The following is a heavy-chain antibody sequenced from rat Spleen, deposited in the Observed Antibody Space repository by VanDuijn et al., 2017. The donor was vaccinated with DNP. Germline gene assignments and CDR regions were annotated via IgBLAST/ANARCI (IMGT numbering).Heavy chain of an antibody. CDR3: ARWSDYFDY. CDR1: GYSITSSY. V-gene: IGHV3-1*01. CDR2: ISYSGST. J-gene: IGHJ2*01. Sequence: EVQLQESGPGLVKPSQSLSLTCSVTGYSITSSYRWNWIRKFPGNKLEWIGHISYSGSTGYNPSLKSRISISRDTSKNQFFLHLNSVTTEDTATYYCARWSDYFDYWGQGVMVTVSS.